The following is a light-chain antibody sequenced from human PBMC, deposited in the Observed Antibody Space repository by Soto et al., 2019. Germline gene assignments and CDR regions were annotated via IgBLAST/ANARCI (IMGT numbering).Light chain of an antibody. CDR1: QSVSSSY. CDR3: QQYGNSPWT. Sequence: EIVLTQSPGTLSLSPGQRVTLSCRASQSVSSSYLAWYQQKPGQAPRLLIFVASSRATGIPDRFSGSGSGTDFTLTISRLEPEDFAVYYCQQYGNSPWTFGQGTKVEIK. V-gene: IGKV3-20*01. J-gene: IGKJ1*01. CDR2: VAS.